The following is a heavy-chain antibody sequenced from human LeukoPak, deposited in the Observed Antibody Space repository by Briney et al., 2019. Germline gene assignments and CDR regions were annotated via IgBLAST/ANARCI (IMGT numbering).Heavy chain of an antibody. CDR1: GGSISGYY. CDR2: IYYSGNT. D-gene: IGHD3-10*01. V-gene: IGHV4-59*01. J-gene: IGHJ4*02. Sequence: SETLSLTCTVSGGSISGYYWSWFRQPPGKGLECIGYIYYSGNTNYNPSLKSRVTISVDTSKSQFSLKLTSVTAADTAVYYCARGYGSGTYYLNYFDYWGQGTLVTVLS. CDR3: ARGYGSGTYYLNYFDY.